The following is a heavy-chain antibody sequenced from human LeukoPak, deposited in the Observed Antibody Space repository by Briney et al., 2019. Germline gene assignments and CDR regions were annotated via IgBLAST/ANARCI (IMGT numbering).Heavy chain of an antibody. Sequence: GGSLRLSCAASGFTVSSNYMSWVRQAPGKGLEWVSVIYSGGSTYYADSVKGRFTISRDNSKNTLYLQMNSLRAEDTAVYYCARDVDKLGYYDSSGYDFDYWGQGTLVTVSS. V-gene: IGHV3-66*01. D-gene: IGHD3-22*01. CDR3: ARDVDKLGYYDSSGYDFDY. CDR1: GFTVSSNY. CDR2: IYSGGST. J-gene: IGHJ4*02.